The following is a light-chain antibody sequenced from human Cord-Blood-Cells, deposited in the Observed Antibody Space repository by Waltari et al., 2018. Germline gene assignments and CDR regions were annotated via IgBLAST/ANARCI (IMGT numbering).Light chain of an antibody. CDR3: CSYAGSYTYV. CDR1: SSGVGGSNC. V-gene: IGLV2-11*01. Sequence: QSALTLPRAVSGSPGQSVTMSCTGTSSGVGGSNCVSWYQQHPGKAPKLMIYDVSKRPSGVPDRFSGSKSGNTASLTISGLQAEDEADYYCCSYAGSYTYVFGTGTKVTVL. J-gene: IGLJ1*01. CDR2: DVS.